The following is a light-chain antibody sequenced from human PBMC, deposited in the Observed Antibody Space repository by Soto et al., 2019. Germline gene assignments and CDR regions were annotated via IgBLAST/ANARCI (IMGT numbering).Light chain of an antibody. J-gene: IGKJ4*01. V-gene: IGKV1-33*01. CDR3: QQYDSLPFT. CDR1: HYLGNS. CDR2: DAS. Sequence: DIQMTQSPSSLSASVGDRVTITCQASHYLGNSLSWSQQKPGKAPKLLISDASNLETGVPSRFSASASGTDFTLTISSLQPEDIATYYCQQYDSLPFTFGGGTKVDIK.